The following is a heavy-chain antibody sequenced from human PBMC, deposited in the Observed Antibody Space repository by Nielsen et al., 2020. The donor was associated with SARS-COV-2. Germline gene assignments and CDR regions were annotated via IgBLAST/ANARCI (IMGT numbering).Heavy chain of an antibody. V-gene: IGHV3-30*04. D-gene: IGHD6-13*01. CDR2: TSYDGSRQ. J-gene: IGHJ4*02. CDR1: GFTFSRFQ. Sequence: LKISCAASGFTFSRFQMHWVRQAPGKGLEWVAITSYDGSRQIYADSVTGRFIISRDNSKNTLYLHMNNLRAEDTAVYYCAKEVAAADSSDFDYWGQGTLVTVSS. CDR3: AKEVAAADSSDFDY.